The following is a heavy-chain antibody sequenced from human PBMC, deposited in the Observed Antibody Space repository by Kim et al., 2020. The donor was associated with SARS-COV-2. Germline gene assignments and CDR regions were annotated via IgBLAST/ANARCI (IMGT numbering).Heavy chain of an antibody. J-gene: IGHJ6*02. D-gene: IGHD2-2*01. CDR3: VRGLYCSSTKCSFSLDV. Sequence: SVKGRVTVARDNARNSVYLQMNSLRDEDTAVYYCVRGLYCSSTKCSFSLDVWGQGTTVTVSS. V-gene: IGHV3-48*03.